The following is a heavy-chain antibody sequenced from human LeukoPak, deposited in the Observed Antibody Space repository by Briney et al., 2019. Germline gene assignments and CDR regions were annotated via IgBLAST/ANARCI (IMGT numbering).Heavy chain of an antibody. J-gene: IGHJ4*02. V-gene: IGHV4-39*01. D-gene: IGHD3-10*01. CDR2: IYYSGST. Sequence: SETLSLTCTVSGGSISSSSYYWGWIRQPPGKGLEWIGSIYYSGSTYYNPSLKSRVTISVDTSKNQFSLKLSSVTAADTAVYYCARHFDYYGSGSLDYWGQGTLATVSS. CDR1: GGSISSSSYY. CDR3: ARHFDYYGSGSLDY.